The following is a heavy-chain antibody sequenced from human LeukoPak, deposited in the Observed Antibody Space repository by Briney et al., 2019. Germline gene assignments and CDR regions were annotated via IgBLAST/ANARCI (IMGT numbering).Heavy chain of an antibody. Sequence: GGSLRLSCAASGFTFSSYAMHWVRQAPGKGLEWVAVISYDGSNKYYADSVKGRFTISRDNSKNTLYLQMNSLRAEDTAVYYCARAQTPHRLIEVVIYLDYWGQGTLVTVSS. CDR3: ARAQTPHRLIEVVIYLDY. V-gene: IGHV3-30*04. J-gene: IGHJ4*02. D-gene: IGHD3-22*01. CDR2: ISYDGSNK. CDR1: GFTFSSYA.